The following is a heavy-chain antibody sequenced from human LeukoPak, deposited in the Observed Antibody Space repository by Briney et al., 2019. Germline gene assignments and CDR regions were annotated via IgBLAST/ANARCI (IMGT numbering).Heavy chain of an antibody. CDR2: ISAHNGST. D-gene: IGHD3-3*01. Sequence: ASVKVSCKASGYTFSSYGISWVRQAPGQGLEWMGWISAHNGSTIYAQKVQDRVTMTTDTSANIAYMELRSLISDDTAVYYCARIDNDFWKDMDVWGTGTTVIVSS. CDR1: GYTFSSYG. CDR3: ARIDNDFWKDMDV. V-gene: IGHV1-18*01. J-gene: IGHJ6*03.